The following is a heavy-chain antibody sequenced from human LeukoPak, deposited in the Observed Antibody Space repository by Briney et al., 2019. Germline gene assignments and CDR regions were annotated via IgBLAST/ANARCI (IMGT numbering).Heavy chain of an antibody. CDR1: GFTFSSYA. CDR2: ISGSGGST. D-gene: IGHD2-15*01. J-gene: IGHJ6*03. V-gene: IGHV3-23*01. CDR3: AKAPVVVPYYMDV. Sequence: QSGGSLRLSCAASGFTFSSYAMSWVRQAPGKGLEGVSAISGSGGSTYYADSVKGRFTISRDNSKNTLYLQMNSLRAEDTAVYYCAKAPVVVPYYMDVWGNGTPLTVSS.